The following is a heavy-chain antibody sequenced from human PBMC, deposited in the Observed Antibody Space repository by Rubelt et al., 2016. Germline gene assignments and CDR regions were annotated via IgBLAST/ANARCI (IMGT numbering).Heavy chain of an antibody. CDR1: GFSFSTYA. Sequence: GSLRLSCEGSGFSFSTYAVSWIRQAPGKGLEWVSGISGSGDRTYYADSVKGRLTISRDNSKNTIYVQMNSLRAEDTAVYYCARGGMGGSTGYFDYWGQGTLVTVSS. CDR2: ISGSGDRT. J-gene: IGHJ4*02. V-gene: IGHV3-23*01. CDR3: ARGGMGGSTGYFDY. D-gene: IGHD1-26*01.